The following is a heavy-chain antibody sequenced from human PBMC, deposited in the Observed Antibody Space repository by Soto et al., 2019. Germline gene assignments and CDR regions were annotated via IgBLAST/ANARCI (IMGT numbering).Heavy chain of an antibody. D-gene: IGHD1-26*01. CDR1: GFSLSTSGVG. CDR2: IYWDDDK. CDR3: AHRRRPYSGSFYGWFDP. Sequence: QITLKESGPTLVKPTQTLTLTCTFSGFSLSTSGVGVGWIRQPPGKALEWLALIYWDDDKRYSPSLKSRLTITTDTSKHQVVLTMTNMDPVDTATYYCAHRRRPYSGSFYGWFDPWGQGTLVTVSS. J-gene: IGHJ5*02. V-gene: IGHV2-5*02.